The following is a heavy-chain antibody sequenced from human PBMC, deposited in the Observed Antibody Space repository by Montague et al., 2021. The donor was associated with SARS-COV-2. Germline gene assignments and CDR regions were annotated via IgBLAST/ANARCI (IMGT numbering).Heavy chain of an antibody. CDR2: IYSSGST. Sequence: TLSLTCTVSGGSIRSGSYYWSWIRQPAGKGLEWIGRIYSSGSTXYNPSLKSRVTMSVDTSKNQFSLKVSSVTAADTAVYYCVRDYGDYSYYYGLDVWGQGTTVTVSS. D-gene: IGHD4-17*01. CDR1: GGSIRSGSYY. J-gene: IGHJ6*02. V-gene: IGHV4-61*02. CDR3: VRDYGDYSYYYGLDV.